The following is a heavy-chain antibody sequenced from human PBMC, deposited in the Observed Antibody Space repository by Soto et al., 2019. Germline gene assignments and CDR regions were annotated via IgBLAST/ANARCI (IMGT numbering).Heavy chain of an antibody. CDR3: ARDKEGATNSDY. J-gene: IGHJ4*02. CDR1: GYTFTGYY. CDR2: INPNSGGT. V-gene: IGHV1-2*02. Sequence: SVKVACKASGYTFTGYYMHSVRQAPGQGLEWMGWINPNSGGTNYAQKFQGSVTMTRDTSISTAYMELSRLRCDDTAVYYCARDKEGATNSDYWGQGTLVTVSS. D-gene: IGHD1-26*01.